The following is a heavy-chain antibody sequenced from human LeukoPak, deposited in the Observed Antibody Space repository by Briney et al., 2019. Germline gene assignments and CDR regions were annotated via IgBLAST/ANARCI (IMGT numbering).Heavy chain of an antibody. D-gene: IGHD6-6*01. CDR2: IYWDDDK. V-gene: IGHV2-5*02. J-gene: IGHJ4*02. Sequence: ESGPTLLKPTQTLTLTCTFSGFSLSTNDVGVGWIRQPPGEVMEWLALIYWDDDKRYSPSQKSRLTITKDTSKNQVVLTMANMDPADTATYYCAFSKYSRSDFDSWGQGTLVTDSS. CDR3: AFSKYSRSDFDS. CDR1: GFSLSTNDVG.